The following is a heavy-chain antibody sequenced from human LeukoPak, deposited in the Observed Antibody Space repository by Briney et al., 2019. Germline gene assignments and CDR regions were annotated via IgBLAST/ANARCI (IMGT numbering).Heavy chain of an antibody. Sequence: SETLSLTCTVSGGSISSYYWSWIRQPPGKGLEWIGDIYYSGTTNYNPSLKSPVTISIDTSKNQFSLKLSSVTAADTAIYYCTRAWAAPHPFDYWGQGTLVTVSS. CDR3: TRAWAAPHPFDY. J-gene: IGHJ4*02. CDR2: IYYSGTT. V-gene: IGHV4-59*01. CDR1: GGSISSYY. D-gene: IGHD6-6*01.